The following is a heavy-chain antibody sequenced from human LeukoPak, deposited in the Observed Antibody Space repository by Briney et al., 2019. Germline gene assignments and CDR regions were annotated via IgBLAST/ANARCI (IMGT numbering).Heavy chain of an antibody. V-gene: IGHV3-48*03. CDR2: ISSSGSTT. Sequence: GGSLRLSCAASGFTSSNYEMNWVRQGPGKGLEWISYISSSGSTTYYADSVKGRFTISRDNAKNSLYLQMNSLRAEDTALYYCAVYRGKSSRDFDLWGRGTLVTVSS. J-gene: IGHJ2*01. CDR1: GFTSSNYE. D-gene: IGHD2-8*01. CDR3: AVYRGKSSRDFDL.